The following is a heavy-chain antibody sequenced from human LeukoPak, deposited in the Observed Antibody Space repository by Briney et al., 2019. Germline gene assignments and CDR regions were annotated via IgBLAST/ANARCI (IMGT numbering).Heavy chain of an antibody. CDR3: ARVSVRGVITGDDAFDI. Sequence: PSETLALTCTVSGGSISSYYWSWIRQPPGKGLEWLGYIYYSGSTNYNPSLKSRVTISVDTSKNQFSLKLSSVTAADTAVYYCARVSVRGVITGDDAFDIRGQGTMVTVSS. V-gene: IGHV4-59*01. J-gene: IGHJ3*02. CDR2: IYYSGST. D-gene: IGHD2-21*01. CDR1: GGSISSYY.